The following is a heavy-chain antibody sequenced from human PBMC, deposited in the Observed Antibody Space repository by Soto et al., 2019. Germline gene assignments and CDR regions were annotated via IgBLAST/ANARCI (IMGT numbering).Heavy chain of an antibody. V-gene: IGHV1-69*15. CDR3: AKDGGKDGYFGNCFDP. Sequence: QVQLVQSGAEVKKPGSSVKVSCKASGGTFSNYAITWVRQAPGQGLEWLGRIIPIFGSANYAQKYQGRVTITADESTTPAYMELSSLRSDDTAVYYCAKDGGKDGYFGNCFDPWGQGTLVTVSS. CDR1: GGTFSNYA. CDR2: IIPIFGSA. D-gene: IGHD5-12*01. J-gene: IGHJ5*02.